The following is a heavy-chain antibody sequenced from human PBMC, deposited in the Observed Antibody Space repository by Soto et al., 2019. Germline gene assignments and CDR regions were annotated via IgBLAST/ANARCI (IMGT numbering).Heavy chain of an antibody. J-gene: IGHJ5*02. V-gene: IGHV3-30*18. D-gene: IGHD1-20*01. CDR3: AKDLRVTGPGGTANWFDP. CDR1: GFTISSYG. CDR2: ISYDGSNK. Sequence: QVQLGESGGGVVQPGRSLRLSCAASGFTISSYGMHWVRQAPGKGLEWVAVISYDGSNKYYADSVKGRFTISRDNSKNTLYLQMNSLRAEDTAVYYCAKDLRVTGPGGTANWFDPWGQGTLVTVSS.